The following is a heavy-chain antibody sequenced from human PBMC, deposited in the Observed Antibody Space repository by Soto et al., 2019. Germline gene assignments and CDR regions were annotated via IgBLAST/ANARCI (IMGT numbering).Heavy chain of an antibody. V-gene: IGHV3-21*01. Sequence: EVQLVESGGGLVKPGGSLRLSCAASGFTFSSCSMNWVRQAPGKGLEWVSSISSNSTYRYYADSVKGRFTISRDNAKNSLYLQMNSLRAEDTAVYYCASPRTGNPRLGMDVWGQGTTVTVSS. J-gene: IGHJ6*02. D-gene: IGHD6-6*01. CDR1: GFTFSSCS. CDR2: ISSNSTYR. CDR3: ASPRTGNPRLGMDV.